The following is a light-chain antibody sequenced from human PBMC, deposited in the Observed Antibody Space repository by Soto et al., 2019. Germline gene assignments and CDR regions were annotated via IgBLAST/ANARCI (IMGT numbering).Light chain of an antibody. Sequence: DIQMTQSPSSLSTSVGDRVTITCRASQIISNYLNWYQQKPGKVPKLLIYAASRLQSGVPSRFSGSGSGTDFTLTISSLQPEDFATYYCLQSYITPWTFGQGTKVEIK. CDR2: AAS. V-gene: IGKV1-39*01. CDR3: LQSYITPWT. J-gene: IGKJ1*01. CDR1: QIISNY.